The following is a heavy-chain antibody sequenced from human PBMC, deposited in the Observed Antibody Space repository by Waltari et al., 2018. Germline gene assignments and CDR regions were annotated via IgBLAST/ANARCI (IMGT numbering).Heavy chain of an antibody. D-gene: IGHD2-15*01. CDR1: GDSLSSTDG. CDR2: VQRSGRT. J-gene: IGHJ4*02. V-gene: IGHV4-4*02. Sequence: QLQLQESGPGLVKPSGTMSLTCAVSGDSLSSTDGWSWVRQAPGKGLEWSGQVQRSGRTNYNPSFASRVTVSIDTSTNQCSLKVTSATAADTAVHFCARDRGRGIYLDSWGQGTLVTVSP. CDR3: ARDRGRGIYLDS.